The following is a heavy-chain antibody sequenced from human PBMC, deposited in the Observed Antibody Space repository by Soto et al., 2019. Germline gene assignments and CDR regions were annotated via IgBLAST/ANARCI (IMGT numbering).Heavy chain of an antibody. J-gene: IGHJ5*02. CDR2: IIPIFGTA. D-gene: IGHD3-22*01. CDR3: ARAGDSSGYYYPQYNWFDP. CDR1: GGTFSSYA. V-gene: IGHV1-69*13. Sequence: ASVKVSCKASGGTFSSYAISWVRQAPGQGLEWMGGIIPIFGTANYAQKFQGRVTITADESMSTAYMELSSLRSEDTAVYYCARAGDSSGYYYPQYNWFDPWGQGTLVTVSS.